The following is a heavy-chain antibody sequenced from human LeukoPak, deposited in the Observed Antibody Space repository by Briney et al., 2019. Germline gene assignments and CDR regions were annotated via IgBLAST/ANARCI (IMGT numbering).Heavy chain of an antibody. CDR1: GFTFSSYS. D-gene: IGHD1-14*01. CDR2: ISSSSSYI. V-gene: IGHV3-21*01. Sequence: GGSLRLSCAASGFTFSSYSMNWVRQAPGKGLEWVSSISSSSSYIYYADSVKGRFTISRDNAKNSLYLQMNSLRAEDTAVYYCARDALRSTAGIDYWGQGTLVTVSS. CDR3: ARDALRSTAGIDY. J-gene: IGHJ4*02.